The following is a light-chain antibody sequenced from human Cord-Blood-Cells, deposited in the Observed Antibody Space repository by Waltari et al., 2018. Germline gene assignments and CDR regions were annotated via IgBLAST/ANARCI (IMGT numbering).Light chain of an antibody. CDR2: EVS. CDR3: SSYAGSNNYV. J-gene: IGLJ1*01. V-gene: IGLV2-8*01. Sequence: DLTPPPPASGSPGQSVTISCAGTSSDVRRSNYVTWYQQHPGKAPKLMIYEVSKRPAGVPDRFSGSKSGNTASLTVSGLQAEDEADYYCSSYAGSNNYVFGTGTKVTVL. CDR1: SSDVRRSNY.